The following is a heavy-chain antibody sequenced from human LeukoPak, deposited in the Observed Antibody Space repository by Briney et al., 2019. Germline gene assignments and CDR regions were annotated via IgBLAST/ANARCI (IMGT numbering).Heavy chain of an antibody. D-gene: IGHD2-15*01. CDR3: ARVLRSGGKVAATIGLEN. CDR2: IIPIFGTA. J-gene: IGHJ4*02. Sequence: GASVKVSCKASGGTFSSYAISWVRQAPGQGLEWMGGIIPIFGTANYAQKFQGRVTITTDESTSTAYMELSSLRSEDTAVYYCARVLRSGGKVAATIGLENWGQGTLVTVSS. V-gene: IGHV1-69*05. CDR1: GGTFSSYA.